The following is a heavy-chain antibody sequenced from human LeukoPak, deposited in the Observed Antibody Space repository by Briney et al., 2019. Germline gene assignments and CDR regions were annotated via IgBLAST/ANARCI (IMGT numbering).Heavy chain of an antibody. D-gene: IGHD3-3*01. V-gene: IGHV1-18*01. J-gene: IGHJ4*02. CDR2: ISAYNGNT. CDR3: ARFKAMNDFWSGYLSPFDY. CDR1: GYTFTSYG. Sequence: ASVKVSRKASGYTFTSYGISWVRQAPGQGLEWMGWISAYNGNTNYAQKLQGRVTMTTDTSTSTAYMELRSLRSDDTAVYYCARFKAMNDFWSGYLSPFDYWGQGTLVTVSS.